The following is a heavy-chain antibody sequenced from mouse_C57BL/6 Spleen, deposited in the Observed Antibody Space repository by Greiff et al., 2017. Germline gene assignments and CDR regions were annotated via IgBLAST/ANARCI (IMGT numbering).Heavy chain of an antibody. V-gene: IGHV1-26*01. Sequence: VQLQQSGPELVKPGASVKISCKASGYTFTDYYMNWVKQSHGKSLEWIGDINPNNGGTSYNQKFKGKATLTVDKSSSTAYMQLSSLTSEDSAVYYCARRSGNGYSFAYWGQGTLVTVSA. CDR3: ARRSGNGYSFAY. D-gene: IGHD2-3*01. J-gene: IGHJ3*01. CDR2: INPNNGGT. CDR1: GYTFTDYY.